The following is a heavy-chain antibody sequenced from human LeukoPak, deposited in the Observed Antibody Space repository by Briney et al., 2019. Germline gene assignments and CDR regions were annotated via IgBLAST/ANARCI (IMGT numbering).Heavy chain of an antibody. CDR2: IYSKGAT. J-gene: IGHJ4*02. CDR1: GDSVSSPNSY. V-gene: IGHV4-61*02. Sequence: SQTLSLTCTVSGDSVSSPNSYWTWIRQPAGKGLEWIGRIYSKGATNYNPSLKSRITISLDTSKNQLSLQLISVTAADTAVYYCARGLQEMATLKGFDSWGQGTLVTVSS. D-gene: IGHD5-24*01. CDR3: ARGLQEMATLKGFDS.